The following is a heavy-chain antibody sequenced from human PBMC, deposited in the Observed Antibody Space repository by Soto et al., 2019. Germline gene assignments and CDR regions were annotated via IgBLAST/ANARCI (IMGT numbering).Heavy chain of an antibody. J-gene: IGHJ4*02. D-gene: IGHD6-19*01. CDR2: VHHSGST. Sequence: QVQLQESGQDLVKPSETLSLTCTVSVESMITYSWTWIGRSPGRGLEWIGYVHHSGSTLYNPSLRNRATVSLDRSNNQFFLKLTSVTAADTAFFYCAREVRDGSDWYWDYWGQGILVTVSS. V-gene: IGHV4-59*01. CDR3: AREVRDGSDWYWDY. CDR1: VESMITYS.